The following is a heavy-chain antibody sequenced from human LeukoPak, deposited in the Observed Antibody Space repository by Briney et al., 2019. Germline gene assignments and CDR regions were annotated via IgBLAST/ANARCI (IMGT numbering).Heavy chain of an antibody. CDR1: GFTFSCYA. J-gene: IGHJ6*02. CDR3: AKNAVLLWFGELYPSDYGMDV. Sequence: PGGSLRLSCAASGFTFSCYAMSWVRQAPGKGPEWVSAISGSGGSTYYADSVKGRFTISRDNSKNTLYLQMNSLRAEDTAVYYCAKNAVLLWFGELYPSDYGMDVWGQGTTVTVSS. V-gene: IGHV3-23*01. CDR2: ISGSGGST. D-gene: IGHD3-10*01.